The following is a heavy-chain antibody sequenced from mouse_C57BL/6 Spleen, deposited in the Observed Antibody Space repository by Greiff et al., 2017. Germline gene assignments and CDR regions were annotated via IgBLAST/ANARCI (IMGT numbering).Heavy chain of an antibody. CDR3: ARELLSYAMDY. CDR2: ISDGGSYT. J-gene: IGHJ4*01. CDR1: GFTFSSYA. V-gene: IGHV5-4*01. Sequence: EVKLVESGGGLVKPGGSLELSCAASGFTFSSYAMSWVRQTPEKRPQWVATISDGGSYTYYPDNVKGRFTISRDNAKNNLYLQMSHLKSEDTAMYYCARELLSYAMDYWGQGTSVTVSS.